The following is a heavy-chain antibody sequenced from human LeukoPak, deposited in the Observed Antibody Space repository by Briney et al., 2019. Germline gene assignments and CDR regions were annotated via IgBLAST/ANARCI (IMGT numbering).Heavy chain of an antibody. CDR1: GDYISSSSYY. Sequence: SETLSLTCAVSGDYISSSSYYWGWIRQSPGTGLEWIGDIYHSGRAYYNPSLKSRVAISIDTSKNQFSLGLRSMTAADTAVFYCARRRYYDSTGYFEWGRGTLVTVSS. CDR3: ARRRYYDSTGYFE. CDR2: IYHSGRA. V-gene: IGHV4-39*01. D-gene: IGHD3-22*01. J-gene: IGHJ1*01.